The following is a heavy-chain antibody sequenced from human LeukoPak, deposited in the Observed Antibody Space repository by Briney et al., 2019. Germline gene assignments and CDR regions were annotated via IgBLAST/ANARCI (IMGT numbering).Heavy chain of an antibody. V-gene: IGHV3-23*01. CDR1: GFTFSSFA. CDR3: AKDRGHCVDGVCHNYYYMDV. D-gene: IGHD2-8*02. Sequence: GGSLRLSCAASGFTFSSFAMTWVRQAPGKGLEWVSTVSGSAGRTDYADSVKGRFTISRDNLKNTLYLQMNGLRAEDTAVYYCAKDRGHCVDGVCHNYYYMDVWGRGTTVTVSS. J-gene: IGHJ6*03. CDR2: VSGSAGRT.